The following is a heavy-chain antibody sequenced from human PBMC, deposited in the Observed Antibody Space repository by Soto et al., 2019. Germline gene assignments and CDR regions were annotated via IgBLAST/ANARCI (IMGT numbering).Heavy chain of an antibody. CDR1: GYFFTTYY. CDR2: INPSGGST. V-gene: IGHV1-46*01. CDR3: ARDSSPNREFTFDY. D-gene: IGHD2-2*01. Sequence: EASVKVSCKASGYFFTTYYMHWVRQAPGQGLEWMGTINPSGGSTNLAQKFQGRVTMTRDTSTSTVYMELSSLRSDDTAVYFCARDSSPNREFTFDYWGQGTPVTVSS. J-gene: IGHJ4*02.